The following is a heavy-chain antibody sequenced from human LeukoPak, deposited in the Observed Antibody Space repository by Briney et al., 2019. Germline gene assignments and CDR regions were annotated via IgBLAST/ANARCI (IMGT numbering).Heavy chain of an antibody. Sequence: PGGSLRLSCAASGFTFSSYEMNWVRQAPGKGLEWVSYISSSGSTIYYADSVKGRFTISRDNAKNSLYLQMNSLRAEDTAVYYRARLEFYGGSTYWGQGTLVTVSS. J-gene: IGHJ4*02. CDR2: ISSSGSTI. V-gene: IGHV3-48*03. CDR1: GFTFSSYE. CDR3: ARLEFYGGSTY. D-gene: IGHD2-15*01.